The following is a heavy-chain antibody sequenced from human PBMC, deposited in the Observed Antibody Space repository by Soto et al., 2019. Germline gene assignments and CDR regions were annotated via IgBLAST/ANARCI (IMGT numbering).Heavy chain of an antibody. CDR2: IWYDGSNK. Sequence: GGSLRLSCAASGFTLSSYGMHWVRQAPGKGLEWVAVIWYDGSNKYYADSVKGRFTISRDNSKNTLYLQMNSLRAEDTAVYYCARDLCSGGSCYSFYYYYGMDVWGQGTTVTVSS. V-gene: IGHV3-33*01. CDR3: ARDLCSGGSCYSFYYYYGMDV. CDR1: GFTLSSYG. D-gene: IGHD2-15*01. J-gene: IGHJ6*02.